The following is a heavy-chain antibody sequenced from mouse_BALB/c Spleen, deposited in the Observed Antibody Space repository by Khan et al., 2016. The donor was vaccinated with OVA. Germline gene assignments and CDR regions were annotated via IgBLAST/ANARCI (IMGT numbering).Heavy chain of an antibody. CDR1: GFTFSTYG. D-gene: IGHD1-1*01. CDR2: ISSGGSYT. V-gene: IGHV5-6*01. Sequence: EVELVESGGDLVKPEGSLKLSCAASGFTFSTYGMSWVRQTPDKRLEWVATISSGGSYTYYPDSVKGRFTISRDNAKNTLYLQMSSLTSEDTAMFYCARLAYYYDSEGFAYWGQGTLVTVSA. CDR3: ARLAYYYDSEGFAY. J-gene: IGHJ3*01.